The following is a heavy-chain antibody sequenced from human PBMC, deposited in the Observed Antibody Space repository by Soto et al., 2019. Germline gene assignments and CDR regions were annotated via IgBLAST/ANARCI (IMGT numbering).Heavy chain of an antibody. CDR1: GFIFSNYV. CDR2: ISDSGGTS. V-gene: IGHV3-23*04. CDR3: AKRPRALLTFDY. J-gene: IGHJ4*02. D-gene: IGHD1-26*01. Sequence: EVQLVDSGGGLVQPGGSLRLSCAASGFIFSNYVMSWVRQAPGKGLELVSSISDSGGTSYYADSVKGRFTISSDNSKNTLYLQMNSLRAEDTAIYYCAKRPRALLTFDYWGQGTLVTVSS.